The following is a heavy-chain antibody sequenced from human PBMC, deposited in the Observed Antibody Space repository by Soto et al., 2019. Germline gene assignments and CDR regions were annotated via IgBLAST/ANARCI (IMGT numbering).Heavy chain of an antibody. CDR3: ASPLIYGSGSYYPN. J-gene: IGHJ4*02. D-gene: IGHD3-10*01. CDR1: GYTLTELS. Sequence: ASVKVSCKVSGYTLTELSMHWVRQAPGKGPEWMGGFDPEDGETIYAQKFQGRVTITADESTSTAYMELSSLRSEDTAVYYCASPLIYGSGSYYPNWGQGTLVTVSS. CDR2: FDPEDGET. V-gene: IGHV1-24*01.